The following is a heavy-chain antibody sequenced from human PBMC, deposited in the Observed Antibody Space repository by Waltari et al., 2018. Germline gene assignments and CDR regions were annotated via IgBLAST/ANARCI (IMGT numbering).Heavy chain of an antibody. CDR1: GGSISSYY. D-gene: IGHD5-18*01. Sequence: QVQLQESGPGLVKPSETLSLTCTVSGGSISSYYWSWIRQPPGKGLEWIGYIYYSGSTTYNPALKSRVTISVDTSKNQFSLKLSSVTAADTAVYYCAREINSYGPHDAFDIWGQGTMVTVSS. J-gene: IGHJ3*02. CDR3: AREINSYGPHDAFDI. CDR2: IYYSGST. V-gene: IGHV4-59*01.